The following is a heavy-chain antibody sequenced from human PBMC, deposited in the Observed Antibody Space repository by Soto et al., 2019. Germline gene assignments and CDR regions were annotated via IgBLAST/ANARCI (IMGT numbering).Heavy chain of an antibody. CDR3: ARSSSGGHFDY. CDR2: IWYDGSNK. CDR1: GFTFSSYG. D-gene: IGHD2-15*01. V-gene: IGHV3-33*01. Sequence: PGGSLRLSCAASGFTFSSYGMHWVRQAPGKGLEWVAVIWYDGSNKYYADSVKGRFTISRDNSKNTLYLQMNSLRAEDTAVYYCARSSSGGHFDYWGQGTLVTVSS. J-gene: IGHJ4*02.